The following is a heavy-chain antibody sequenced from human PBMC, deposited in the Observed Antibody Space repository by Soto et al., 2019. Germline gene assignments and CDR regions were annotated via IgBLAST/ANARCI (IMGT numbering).Heavy chain of an antibody. CDR3: AKALYSSSWYLDYFDY. D-gene: IGHD6-13*01. CDR1: GFTFDDYA. V-gene: IGHV3-9*01. Sequence: EVQLVESGGGLVQPGRSLRLSCAASGFTFDDYAMHWVRQAPGKGLEWVSGISWNSGSIGYADSVKGRFTISRDNAKNSLYLQMNSLRAEDTALYYCAKALYSSSWYLDYFDYWGQGTLVTVSS. J-gene: IGHJ4*02. CDR2: ISWNSGSI.